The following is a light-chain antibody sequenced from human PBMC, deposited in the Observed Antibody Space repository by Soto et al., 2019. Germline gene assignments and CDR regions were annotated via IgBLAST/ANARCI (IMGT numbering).Light chain of an antibody. V-gene: IGLV2-14*01. CDR3: SSYTSSSIDYV. Sequence: QSALTQPASVSGSPGQSITISCTGTSSDVGGYNYVSWYQQHPGKAPKLLIHEVSNRPSGVSNRFSGSKSGNTASLTISGRQAEDEADYYCSSYTSSSIDYVFGTGTKLTVL. CDR1: SSDVGGYNY. J-gene: IGLJ1*01. CDR2: EVS.